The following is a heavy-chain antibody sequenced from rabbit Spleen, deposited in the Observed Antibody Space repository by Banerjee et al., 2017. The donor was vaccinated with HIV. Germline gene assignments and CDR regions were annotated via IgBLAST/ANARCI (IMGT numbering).Heavy chain of an antibody. J-gene: IGHJ6*01. CDR2: IDPVFGTT. CDR3: ARDSGSSFSSYGMDL. Sequence: QLEESGGGLVKPGASLTLTCTASGVSFSSSSYMCWVRQAPGKGLEWIGYIDPVFGTTYYATWVIGRFTISSHNAQNTLFLQLNSLTAADTATYFCARDSGSSFSSYGMDLWGPGTLVTVS. D-gene: IGHD8-1*01. CDR1: GVSFSSSSY. V-gene: IGHV1S7*01.